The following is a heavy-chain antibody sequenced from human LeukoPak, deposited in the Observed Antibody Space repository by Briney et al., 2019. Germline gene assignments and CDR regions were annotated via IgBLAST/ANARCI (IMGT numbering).Heavy chain of an antibody. Sequence: GGSLRLSCAAYGFTVSSKYMSWIRQAPGKGLEWVSVIYSDRSTYYADSVKGRFTISIDNSKNTLSLQMNTLRAEDTAVYYCARGGQLVGVYYYGMDVWGQGTTVTVSS. D-gene: IGHD6-6*01. V-gene: IGHV3-66*01. CDR1: GFTVSSKY. J-gene: IGHJ6*02. CDR3: ARGGQLVGVYYYGMDV. CDR2: IYSDRST.